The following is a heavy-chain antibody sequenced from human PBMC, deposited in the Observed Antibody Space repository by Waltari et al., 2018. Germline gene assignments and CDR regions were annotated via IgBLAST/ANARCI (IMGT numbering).Heavy chain of an antibody. CDR3: AKGAVGPAAIGYMDG. J-gene: IGHJ6*03. CDR1: GFTFDDYA. Sequence: EVQLVESGGGLVQPGRSLRLSCAASGFTFDDYAMHWVRQAPGKGLEWVSGISWDSGSMGYADSVKGRFTISRDNAKNARYLQMNSLRAEDMALYYCAKGAVGPAAIGYMDGWGKGTTVTISS. CDR2: ISWDSGSM. V-gene: IGHV3-9*03. D-gene: IGHD2-2*01.